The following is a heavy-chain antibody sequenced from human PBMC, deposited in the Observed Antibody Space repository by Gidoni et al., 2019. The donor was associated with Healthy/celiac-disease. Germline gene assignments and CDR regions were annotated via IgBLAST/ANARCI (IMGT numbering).Heavy chain of an antibody. CDR2: IRSKAYGGTT. CDR1: GFTFGDYA. CDR3: TRAIGSGSYYKYYYYGMDV. V-gene: IGHV3-49*04. D-gene: IGHD3-10*01. J-gene: IGHJ6*02. Sequence: EVQLVESGGGLVQPGQSLRLSCTASGFTFGDYAMSWVRQAPGKGLEWVGFIRSKAYGGTTEYAASVKGRFTISRDDSKSIAYLQMNSLKTEDTAVYYCTRAIGSGSYYKYYYYGMDVWGQGTTVTVSS.